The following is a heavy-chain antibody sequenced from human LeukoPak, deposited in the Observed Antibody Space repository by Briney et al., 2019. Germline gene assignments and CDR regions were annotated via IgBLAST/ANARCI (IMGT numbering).Heavy chain of an antibody. Sequence: SVKVSCKASGGTFSSYAISWVRQAPGQGLEWMGGIIPIFGTANYAQKFQGRVTITTDESTSTAYMELSSLRSEDTAVYYCATGRFHYYDSPTDAFDIWGQGTMVTVSS. CDR3: ATGRFHYYDSPTDAFDI. CDR2: IIPIFGTA. J-gene: IGHJ3*02. D-gene: IGHD3-22*01. CDR1: GGTFSSYA. V-gene: IGHV1-69*05.